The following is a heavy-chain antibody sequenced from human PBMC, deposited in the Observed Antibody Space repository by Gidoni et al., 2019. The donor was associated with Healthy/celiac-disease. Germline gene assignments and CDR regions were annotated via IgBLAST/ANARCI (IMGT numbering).Heavy chain of an antibody. CDR2: IYYSGST. Sequence: QLQLQESGPGLVQPSETLSLTCTVSGGSISSSSSYWGWIRQPPGKGLEWIGSIYYSGSTYYNPSLKSRVTISVDTSKNQFSLKLSSVTAADTAVYYCARRHMITFGGVIVPRYYFDYWGQGTLVTVSS. D-gene: IGHD3-16*02. CDR1: GGSISSSSSY. J-gene: IGHJ4*02. V-gene: IGHV4-39*01. CDR3: ARRHMITFGGVIVPRYYFDY.